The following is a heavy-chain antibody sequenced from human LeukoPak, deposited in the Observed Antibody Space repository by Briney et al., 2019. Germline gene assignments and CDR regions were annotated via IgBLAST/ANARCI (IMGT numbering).Heavy chain of an antibody. CDR1: GFTFSSYS. V-gene: IGHV3-21*04. CDR2: ISSSSSYI. Sequence: KPGGSLRLSCAASGFTFSSYSMNWVRQAPGRGLEWVSSISSSSSYIYYADSVKGRFTISRDNAKNSLYLQMNSLRAEDTAVYYCARDQRYCSSSSCPWEPFDYWGQGTLVTVSS. J-gene: IGHJ4*02. CDR3: ARDQRYCSSSSCPWEPFDY. D-gene: IGHD2-2*01.